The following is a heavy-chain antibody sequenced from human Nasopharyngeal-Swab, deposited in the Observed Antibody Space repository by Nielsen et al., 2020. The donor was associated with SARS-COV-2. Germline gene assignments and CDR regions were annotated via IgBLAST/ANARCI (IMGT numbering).Heavy chain of an antibody. D-gene: IGHD2-15*01. CDR2: TYQSGTT. CDR3: AREISGGSSHDAFDV. J-gene: IGHJ3*01. Sequence: WIRQPPGPALAWIGYTYQSGTTDYNPSLNSRVTISIDRSKNQFSLKLISVTAADTAVYYCAREISGGSSHDAFDVWGQGTMVTVSS. V-gene: IGHV4-30-2*01.